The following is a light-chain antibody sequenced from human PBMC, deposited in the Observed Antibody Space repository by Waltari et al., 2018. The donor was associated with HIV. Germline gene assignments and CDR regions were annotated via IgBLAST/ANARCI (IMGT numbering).Light chain of an antibody. CDR1: QSVMYSSNNKNY. CDR2: WAS. J-gene: IGKJ1*01. CDR3: QQYYITPKT. Sequence: IVMTQSPDSLAVSLGERATINCKSSQSVMYSSNNKNYLAWYQQKPGQPPKLLIYWASSREYGVPDRFSGSGSGTDFTLTISSLQAEDVAVYYCQQYYITPKTFGQGTKVEIK. V-gene: IGKV4-1*01.